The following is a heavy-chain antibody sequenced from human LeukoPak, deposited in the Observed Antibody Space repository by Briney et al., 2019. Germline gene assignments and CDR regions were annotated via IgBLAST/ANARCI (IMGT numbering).Heavy chain of an antibody. CDR3: AQGLLPFDY. D-gene: IGHD2-15*01. V-gene: IGHV4-59*01. Sequence: SETLSLTCTVPVDTISSYYWSWIRQPPGKGLEWIGYSYYSGSTNYNPSLKSRVTISVDTSKSQFSLKLSSVTTAYTAVYYCAQGLLPFDYWGQGTLVTVSS. J-gene: IGHJ4*02. CDR2: SYYSGST. CDR1: VDTISSYY.